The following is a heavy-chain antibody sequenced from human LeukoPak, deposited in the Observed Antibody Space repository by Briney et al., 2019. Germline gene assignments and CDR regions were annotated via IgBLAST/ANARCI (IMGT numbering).Heavy chain of an antibody. V-gene: IGHV1-46*01. CDR2: INPSGGST. D-gene: IGHD3-3*01. CDR1: GDSFSSYC. J-gene: IGHJ4*02. Sequence: ASVKVSCKASGDSFSSYCIHWVRQAPGQGLEWMGMINPSGGSTTYAQKFQGRVTMTRDTSTRAVYMEMSSLRSEDTAVYYCATEHHYDFWSGYYNYWGQGTLVTVSS. CDR3: ATEHHYDFWSGYYNY.